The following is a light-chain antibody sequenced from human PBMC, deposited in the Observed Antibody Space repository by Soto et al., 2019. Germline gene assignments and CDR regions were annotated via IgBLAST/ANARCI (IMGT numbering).Light chain of an antibody. CDR3: QHRRNWPLT. CDR2: DAS. Sequence: IALTQSPATLSWSPGETATLTCRASQSGASYLAWYQKKPGQAPRLLLYDASSRATGSPARFSGSGSGTDFTLTISSLEPADFAIYYCQHRRNWPLTFGGGTKVDI. V-gene: IGKV3-11*01. CDR1: QSGASY. J-gene: IGKJ4*01.